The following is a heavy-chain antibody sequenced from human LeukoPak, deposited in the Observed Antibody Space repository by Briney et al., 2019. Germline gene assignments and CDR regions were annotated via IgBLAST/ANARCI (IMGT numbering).Heavy chain of an antibody. CDR2: INWNGGST. V-gene: IGHV3-20*04. D-gene: IGHD1-26*01. CDR3: AKEGVGATIYDY. J-gene: IGHJ4*02. CDR1: GFTFDDYG. Sequence: GGSLRLSCAASGFTFDDYGMSWVRQAPGKGLEWVSGINWNGGSTGYADSVKGRFTISRDNGKNSLYLQMNSLRAEDTAVYYCAKEGVGATIYDYWGQGTLVTVSS.